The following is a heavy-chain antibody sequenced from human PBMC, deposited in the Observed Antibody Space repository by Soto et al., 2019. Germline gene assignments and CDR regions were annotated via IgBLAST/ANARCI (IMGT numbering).Heavy chain of an antibody. CDR3: AKGGGDSLRYGMDV. J-gene: IGHJ6*02. D-gene: IGHD2-21*02. CDR2: ISGSGGSI. Sequence: GGSLRLSCSASGFIFSSSAMNWVRQAPGKGLEWVSAISGSGGSIYYADSVKGRFTISRDNSKTTLYLQMDSLRAEDTAVYYCAKGGGDSLRYGMDVWGQGTTVTV. V-gene: IGHV3-23*01. CDR1: GFIFSSSA.